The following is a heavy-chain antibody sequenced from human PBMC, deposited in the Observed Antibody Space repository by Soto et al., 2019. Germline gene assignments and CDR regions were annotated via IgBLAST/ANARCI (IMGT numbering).Heavy chain of an antibody. D-gene: IGHD3-16*02. J-gene: IGHJ4*02. V-gene: IGHV3-49*03. CDR1: GFTFGDYA. CDR2: IRSKAYGGTT. Sequence: GGSLRLSCTASGFTFGDYAMSWFRQAPGKGLEWVGFIRSKAYGGTTEYAASVKGRFTISRDDSKSIAYLQMNSLKTEDTAVYYCTQPSLHLGELSFLGSSSWGQGTLVTVSS. CDR3: TQPSLHLGELSFLGSSS.